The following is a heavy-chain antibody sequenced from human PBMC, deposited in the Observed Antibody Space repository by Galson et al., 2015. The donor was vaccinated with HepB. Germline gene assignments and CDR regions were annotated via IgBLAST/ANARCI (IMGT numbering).Heavy chain of an antibody. J-gene: IGHJ4*02. CDR1: GFTFSSYG. Sequence: LRLSCAASGFTFSSYGMHWVRQAPGKGLEWVAVIWYDGSDKYYADSVKGRFTISRDNSKNTLYLQMNSLRAEDTAVYYCARETYYYDSSGYDEVGYFDYWGQGTLVTVSS. CDR2: IWYDGSDK. D-gene: IGHD3-22*01. CDR3: ARETYYYDSSGYDEVGYFDY. V-gene: IGHV3-33*01.